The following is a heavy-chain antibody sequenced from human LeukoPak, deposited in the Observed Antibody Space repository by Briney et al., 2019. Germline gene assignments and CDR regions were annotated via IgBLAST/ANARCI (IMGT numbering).Heavy chain of an antibody. CDR3: ARGNYYDSSGYYYVMGGFDY. J-gene: IGHJ4*02. CDR2: INSDGSST. V-gene: IGHV3-74*01. CDR1: GFTFSSYW. Sequence: GSLRLSCAASGFTFSSYWMHWVRQAPGKGLVWVSRINSDGSSTSYADSVKGRFTISRDNAKNTLYLQMNSLRAEDTAVYYCARGNYYDSSGYYYVMGGFDYWGQGTLVTVSS. D-gene: IGHD3-22*01.